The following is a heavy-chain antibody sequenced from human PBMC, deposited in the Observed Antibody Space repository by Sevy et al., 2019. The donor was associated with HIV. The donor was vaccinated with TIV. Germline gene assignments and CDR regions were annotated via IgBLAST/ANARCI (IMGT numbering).Heavy chain of an antibody. CDR2: ISYDGSNK. CDR3: ARGTWIEKFVVVVADTPAYYYGMDV. J-gene: IGHJ6*02. V-gene: IGHV3-30*04. CDR1: GFTFSSYA. Sequence: GGSLRLSCAASGFTFSSYAMHWVRQAPGKGLEWVAVISYDGSNKYYADSVKGRFTISRDNSKKTLYLQMNSLRAEDTAVYYCARGTWIEKFVVVVADTPAYYYGMDVWGQGTTVTVSS. D-gene: IGHD2-15*01.